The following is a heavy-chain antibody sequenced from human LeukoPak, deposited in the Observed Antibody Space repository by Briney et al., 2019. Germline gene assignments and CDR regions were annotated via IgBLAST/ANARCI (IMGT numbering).Heavy chain of an antibody. CDR2: VYHSGST. CDR1: GGSISSGDNY. D-gene: IGHD2-15*01. Sequence: PSETLSLTCTVSGGSISSGDNYWSWIRQPPGKGLEWIGYVYHSGSTYYNPSLKSRVTISVDTSKNQFSLKLSSVTAADTTVYYCARGGRGKGDYFDYWGQGTLVTVSS. CDR3: ARGGRGKGDYFDY. J-gene: IGHJ4*02. V-gene: IGHV4-30-2*01.